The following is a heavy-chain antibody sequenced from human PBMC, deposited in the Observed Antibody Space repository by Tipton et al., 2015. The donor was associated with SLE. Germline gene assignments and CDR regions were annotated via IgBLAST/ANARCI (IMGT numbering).Heavy chain of an antibody. V-gene: IGHV1-18*01. CDR2: ISNYNGET. CDR1: GYTFTKYG. Sequence: QVQLVQSGAEVKKPGASLRVSCQASGYTFTKYGISWVRQAPGQGLDWMGWISNYNGETKYAQKFQGRVTMTADTSTSTAYMELRSLRSDDTAVYYCARWRGYCNGDTCHRYFGMDVWGQGTTVTVSS. CDR3: ARWRGYCNGDTCHRYFGMDV. D-gene: IGHD2-15*01. J-gene: IGHJ6*02.